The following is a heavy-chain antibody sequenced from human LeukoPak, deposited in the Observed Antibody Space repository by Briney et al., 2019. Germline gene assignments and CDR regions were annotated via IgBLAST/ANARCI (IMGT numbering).Heavy chain of an antibody. CDR2: IYYSGSS. V-gene: IGHV4-59*01. J-gene: IGHJ3*02. CDR1: GGSISSYH. Sequence: NPSETLSLTCTVSGGSISSYHWSCIRQPPGKALEWIGYIYYSGSSNYNPFLKSRVTISVDPSKTQISLQLSSVTAAETAVYYCARDGYQKGAFDIWGQGTMVTVSS. CDR3: ARDGYQKGAFDI. D-gene: IGHD5-12*01.